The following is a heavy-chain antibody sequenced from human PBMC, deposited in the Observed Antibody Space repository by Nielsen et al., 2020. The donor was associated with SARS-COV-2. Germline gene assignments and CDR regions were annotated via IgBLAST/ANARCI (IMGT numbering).Heavy chain of an antibody. J-gene: IGHJ3*02. Sequence: GGSLRLSCAASGFTFDDYAMHWVRQAPGKGLEWVSGISWNSGSIGYADSVKGRFTISRDNAKNSLYLQMNSLRAEDTALYYCAKDRVDAFDIWGQGTTVTVSS. CDR3: AKDRVDAFDI. CDR2: ISWNSGSI. CDR1: GFTFDDYA. V-gene: IGHV3-9*01.